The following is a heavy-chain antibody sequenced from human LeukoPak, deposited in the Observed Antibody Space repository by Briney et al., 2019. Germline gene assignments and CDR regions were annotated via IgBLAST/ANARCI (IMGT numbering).Heavy chain of an antibody. CDR3: ARDSPHLRFGELLSGLDY. V-gene: IGHV1-46*01. Sequence: GASVKVSCKASGYTFTSYYMHWVRQAPGQGLEWMGIINPSGGSTNYAQKFQGRVTMTRDTSTSTVYMELSSLRSEDTAVYYCARDSPHLRFGELLSGLDYWGQGTLVTVSS. J-gene: IGHJ4*02. CDR2: INPSGGST. CDR1: GYTFTSYY. D-gene: IGHD3-10*01.